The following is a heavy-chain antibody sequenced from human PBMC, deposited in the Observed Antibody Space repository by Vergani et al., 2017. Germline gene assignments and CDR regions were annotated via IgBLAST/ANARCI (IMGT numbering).Heavy chain of an antibody. CDR2: INWNSDSI. CDR3: AKVLKDCSSTSCYPYNWFDP. V-gene: IGHV3-9*01. J-gene: IGHJ5*02. CDR1: GFTFDDYA. D-gene: IGHD2-2*01. Sequence: EVQLVESGGGLVQPGRSLRLSCAASGFTFDDYAMHWVRQAPGKGLEWVSGINWNSDSIAYADSVKGRFTISRDNSKNTLYLQMNSLRAEDTAVYYCAKVLKDCSSTSCYPYNWFDPWGQGTLVTVSS.